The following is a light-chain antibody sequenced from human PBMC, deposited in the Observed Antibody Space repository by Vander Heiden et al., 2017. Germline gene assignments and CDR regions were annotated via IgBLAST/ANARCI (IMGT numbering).Light chain of an antibody. Sequence: DIVMTPSPATLSVSPGERATLSCRASQSVSSNLPWYQQKPGQPPRRLIYGASTRTTGIPASCSGSGSGTEFTLTISSLQSEDFAVYYCQQYNNGPPWTFGQGTKVEIK. V-gene: IGKV3-15*01. CDR2: GAS. CDR1: QSVSSN. CDR3: QQYNNGPPWT. J-gene: IGKJ1*01.